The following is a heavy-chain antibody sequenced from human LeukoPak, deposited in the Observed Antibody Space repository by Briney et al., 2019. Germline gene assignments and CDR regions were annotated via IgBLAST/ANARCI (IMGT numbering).Heavy chain of an antibody. CDR3: ARDGFRYYDFWSGYRTPGPFDY. J-gene: IGHJ4*02. D-gene: IGHD3-3*01. Sequence: KTGGSLRLSCTASGFTFGDHAMNGVRQAPGKGLEWVSSISSSSSYIYYADSVKGRFTISRDNAKNSLYLQMNSLRAEDTAVYYCARDGFRYYDFWSGYRTPGPFDYWGQGTLVTVSS. V-gene: IGHV3-21*01. CDR2: ISSSSSYI. CDR1: GFTFGDHA.